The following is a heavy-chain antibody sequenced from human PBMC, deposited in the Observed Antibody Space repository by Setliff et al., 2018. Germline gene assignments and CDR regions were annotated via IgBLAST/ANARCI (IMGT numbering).Heavy chain of an antibody. CDR1: GGSFSGYY. J-gene: IGHJ4*02. V-gene: IGHV4-34*01. D-gene: IGHD3-16*02. CDR2: INHSGST. CDR3: ARGWEYYDYVWGSYRSLAFDY. Sequence: KPSETLSLTCAVYGGSFSGYYWSWIRQPPGKGLEWIGEINHSGSTNYNPSLKSRVTISVDTSKNQFSLKLSSVTAADTAVYYCARGWEYYDYVWGSYRSLAFDYWGQGTLVTVSS.